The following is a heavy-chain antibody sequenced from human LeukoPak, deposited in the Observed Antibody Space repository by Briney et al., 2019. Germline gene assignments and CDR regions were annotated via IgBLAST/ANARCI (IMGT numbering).Heavy chain of an antibody. J-gene: IGHJ4*02. Sequence: GGSLRLSCAASGFTFSSYAMSWVRQAPGKGLEWVSAISGSGGSTYYADSVKGRFTISGDKSKNTLYLQMNSLRAEDTAVYYCAKDRSSGWSDFDYWGQGTLVTVSS. CDR3: AKDRSSGWSDFDY. CDR1: GFTFSSYA. D-gene: IGHD6-19*01. CDR2: ISGSGGST. V-gene: IGHV3-23*01.